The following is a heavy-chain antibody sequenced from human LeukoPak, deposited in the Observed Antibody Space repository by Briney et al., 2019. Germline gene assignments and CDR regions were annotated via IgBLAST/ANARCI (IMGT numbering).Heavy chain of an antibody. J-gene: IGHJ4*02. V-gene: IGHV3-66*04. CDR2: IYSGGST. Sequence: GGSLRLSCAASGFTVSSNYMSWVRQAPGKGLEWVSVIYSGGSTYYADSVKGRFTISRDNSKNTLYLQMNSLRAEDTAVYYCAKHTDPGFFDYWGQGTLVTVSS. CDR1: GFTVSSNY. CDR3: AKHTDPGFFDY. D-gene: IGHD7-27*01.